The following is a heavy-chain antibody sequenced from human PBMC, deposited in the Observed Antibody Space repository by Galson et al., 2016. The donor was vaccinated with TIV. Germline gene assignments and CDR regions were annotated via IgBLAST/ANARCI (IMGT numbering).Heavy chain of an antibody. V-gene: IGHV3-48*03. Sequence: SLRLSCAGSGFTFSSYEVNWVRQAPGKGLEWISYISPSGTIYYADSVKGRFTISRDSAKNSLFLQINSLRAEDTAVYFCARVATFVDAFDLWGQGTVVTVS. CDR2: ISPSGTI. CDR3: ARVATFVDAFDL. J-gene: IGHJ3*01. D-gene: IGHD5-12*01. CDR1: GFTFSSYE.